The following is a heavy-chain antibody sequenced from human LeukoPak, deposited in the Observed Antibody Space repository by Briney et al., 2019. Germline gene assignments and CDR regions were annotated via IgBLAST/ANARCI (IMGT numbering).Heavy chain of an antibody. J-gene: IGHJ2*01. CDR2: ISAYNGNT. D-gene: IGHD6-13*01. CDR1: GYTFTSYG. V-gene: IGHV1-18*01. Sequence: GASVKVSCKASGYTFTSYGISWVRQAPGQGLEWMGWISAYNGNTNYAQKLQGRVTMTTDTSTSTAYMELRSLRSDDTAVYYCARTYSSSWYKHWYFDLWGRGTLVTVSS. CDR3: ARTYSSSWYKHWYFDL.